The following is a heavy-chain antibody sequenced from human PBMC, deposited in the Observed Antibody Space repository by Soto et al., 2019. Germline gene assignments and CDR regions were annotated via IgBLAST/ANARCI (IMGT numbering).Heavy chain of an antibody. CDR1: SGSISSSNW. J-gene: IGHJ3*02. V-gene: IGHV4-4*02. Sequence: QVQLQESGPGLVKPSGTLSLTCAVSSGSISSSNWWSWVRQPPGKGLEWIGEIYHSGSTNYNPSLKSRVTISVDKSKNQFSLKLSSVTAADKGVYYCARDRYCSSTSCRWAFDIWGQGTMVTVSS. CDR2: IYHSGST. D-gene: IGHD2-2*01. CDR3: ARDRYCSSTSCRWAFDI.